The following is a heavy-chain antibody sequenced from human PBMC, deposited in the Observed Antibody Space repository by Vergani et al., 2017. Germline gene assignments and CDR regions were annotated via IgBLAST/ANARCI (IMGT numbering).Heavy chain of an antibody. D-gene: IGHD2-2*01. CDR2: IYPGDSDT. V-gene: IGHV5-51*01. CDR3: GKIEYVWGTRGSCSSTIVYNDSGMDA. CDR1: GYSFTSYW. J-gene: IGHJ6*02. Sequence: EVQLVQSGAEVKKPGVSLKISCMGSGYSFTSYWIGWVRQTSGKGLEWMGIIYPGDSDTRNSPSFQGQVTISADKSISTAYLRWSSLKNSDTNKYYCGKIEYVWGTRGSCSSTIVYNDSGMDAWGQGTRVTVSS.